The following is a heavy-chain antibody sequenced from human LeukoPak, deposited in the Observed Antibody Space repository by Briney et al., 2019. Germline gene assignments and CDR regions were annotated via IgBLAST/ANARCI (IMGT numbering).Heavy chain of an antibody. J-gene: IGHJ5*02. CDR3: ARDWPPNWFDP. V-gene: IGHV3-7*04. Sequence: GGSLRLSCAASGFTFSSYWMSWVRQAPGKGLEWVANIKQDGSEKYYVDSVKGRFTISRDNAKNSLYLAVNSLRAEDTAVYYCARDWPPNWFDPWGQGTLVTVSS. CDR2: IKQDGSEK. CDR1: GFTFSSYW.